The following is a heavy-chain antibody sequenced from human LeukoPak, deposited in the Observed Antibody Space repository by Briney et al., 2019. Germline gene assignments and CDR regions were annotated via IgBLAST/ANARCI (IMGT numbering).Heavy chain of an antibody. CDR3: ARDGRYCSGGSCYSRYFDY. J-gene: IGHJ4*02. CDR1: GFTFSSYW. Sequence: GGSLRLSCAASGFTFSSYWMHWVRQAPGKGLVWVSRINSDGSSTSYADFVKGRFTISRDNAKNTLYLQMNSLRAEDTAVYYCARDGRYCSGGSCYSRYFDYWGQGTLVTVSS. D-gene: IGHD2-15*01. V-gene: IGHV3-74*01. CDR2: INSDGSST.